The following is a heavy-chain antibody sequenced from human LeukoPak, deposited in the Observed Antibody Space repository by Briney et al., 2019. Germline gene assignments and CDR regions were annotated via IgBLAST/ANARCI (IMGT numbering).Heavy chain of an antibody. J-gene: IGHJ4*02. CDR1: GFTVSSTY. V-gene: IGHV3-53*01. D-gene: IGHD2-15*01. CDR3: AGRHCSGGGCYFAGADPFDY. CDR2: IYKGGNT. Sequence: GGSLRLSCAASGFTVSSTYVSWVRQAPGKGLEWVSVIYKGGNTYYIDSVKGRFTISRDTSKNTLYLQMNSLRAEDTAVYYCAGRHCSGGGCYFAGADPFDYWGQGTLVTVSS.